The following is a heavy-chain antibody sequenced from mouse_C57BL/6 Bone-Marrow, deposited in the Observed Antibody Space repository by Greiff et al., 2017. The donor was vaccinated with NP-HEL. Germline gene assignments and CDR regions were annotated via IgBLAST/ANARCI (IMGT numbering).Heavy chain of an antibody. CDR1: GYTFTSYW. CDR3: ATRGGEWYFDV. Sequence: VQLQQPGAELVKPGASVKLSCKASGYTFTSYWMHWVKQRPGQGLEWIGKINPNSGSTNYNEKFKSKATLTVDKSSSTAYMQLSSLTAEDSAVYYCATRGGEWYFDVWGTGTTVTVSS. CDR2: INPNSGST. J-gene: IGHJ1*03. V-gene: IGHV1-64*01. D-gene: IGHD2-13*01.